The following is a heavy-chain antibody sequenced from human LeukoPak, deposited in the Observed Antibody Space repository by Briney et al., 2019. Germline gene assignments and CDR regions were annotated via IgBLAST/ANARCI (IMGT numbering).Heavy chain of an antibody. J-gene: IGHJ5*02. CDR2: INHSGST. CDR1: GGSFSGYY. D-gene: IGHD3-22*01. Sequence: MTSETLSLTCAVYGGSFSGYYWSWIRQPPGKGLEWIGEINHSGSTNYNPSLKSRVTISVDTSKNQFSLKLSSVTAADTAVYYCARVRYYYDSSGYYRGRQRNWFDPWGQGTLVTVSS. V-gene: IGHV4-34*01. CDR3: ARVRYYYDSSGYYRGRQRNWFDP.